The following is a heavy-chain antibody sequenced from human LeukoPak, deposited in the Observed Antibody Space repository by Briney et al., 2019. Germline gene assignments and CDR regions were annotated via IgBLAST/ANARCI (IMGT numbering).Heavy chain of an antibody. CDR3: ARRASSEEYFQH. J-gene: IGHJ1*01. CDR2: IYPADSDT. Sequence: RGESLKISCKGSGYSFTSYWIALVRQMPGKGLEWMGIIYPADSDTRYSPSFQGQVTISADKSISTAYLQWSSLKAADNAIYYCARRASSEEYFQHWGQGTLVTVSS. CDR1: GYSFTSYW. V-gene: IGHV5-51*01. D-gene: IGHD6-13*01.